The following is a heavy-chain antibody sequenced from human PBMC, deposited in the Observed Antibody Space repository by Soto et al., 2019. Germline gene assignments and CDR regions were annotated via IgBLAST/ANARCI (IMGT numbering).Heavy chain of an antibody. CDR3: ARKQKGGYIYYYYYMDV. V-gene: IGHV3-7*01. Sequence: HPGGSLRLSCAASGFTFSSYWMSWVRQAPGKGLEWVANIKQDGSEKYYVDSVKGRFTISRDNAKNSLYLQMNSLRAEDTAVYYCARKQKGGYIYYYYYMDVWGKGTTVTVSS. D-gene: IGHD3-22*01. CDR1: GFTFSSYW. CDR2: IKQDGSEK. J-gene: IGHJ6*03.